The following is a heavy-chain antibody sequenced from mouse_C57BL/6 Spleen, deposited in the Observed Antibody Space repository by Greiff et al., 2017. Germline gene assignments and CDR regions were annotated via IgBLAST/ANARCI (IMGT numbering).Heavy chain of an antibody. CDR1: GFTFSDYY. CDR2: INYDGSST. J-gene: IGHJ2*01. Sequence: EVKLMESEGGLVQPGSSMKLSCTASGFTFSDYYMAWVRQVPEKGLEWVANINYDGSSTYYLDSLKSRFIISRDNAKNILYLQMSSLKSEDTATYYCAREETRYFDYWGQGTTLTVSS. CDR3: AREETRYFDY. V-gene: IGHV5-16*01.